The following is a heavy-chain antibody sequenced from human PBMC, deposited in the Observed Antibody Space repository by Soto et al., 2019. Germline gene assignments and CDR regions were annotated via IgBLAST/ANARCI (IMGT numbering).Heavy chain of an antibody. CDR2: IWYDESNR. CDR3: VRGVYYDYSELDFDY. Sequence: QVQLVESGGGVVRPGRSLRLSCAASGFSFSRYGMHWVRQAPGKGLEWVAVIWYDESNRKYADSVKGRFTISRDNSRHTVSLQLNSLRAEDTAVYYCVRGVYYDYSELDFDYWGRGTLVTVSS. V-gene: IGHV3-33*01. D-gene: IGHD3-22*01. J-gene: IGHJ4*02. CDR1: GFSFSRYG.